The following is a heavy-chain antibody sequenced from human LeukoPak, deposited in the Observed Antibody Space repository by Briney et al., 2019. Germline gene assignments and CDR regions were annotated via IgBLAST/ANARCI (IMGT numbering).Heavy chain of an antibody. V-gene: IGHV5-51*01. CDR1: GYSFTSYW. Sequence: GESLKISCKGSGYSFTSYWIGWVRQMPGKGLEWMGIIYPGDSDTRYSPSFQGQVTISADKSISTAYLQWSSLKASDTAMYYCARKSVYCSGGSCHIGWFDPWGQGTLVTVSS. CDR2: IYPGDSDT. D-gene: IGHD2-15*01. J-gene: IGHJ5*02. CDR3: ARKSVYCSGGSCHIGWFDP.